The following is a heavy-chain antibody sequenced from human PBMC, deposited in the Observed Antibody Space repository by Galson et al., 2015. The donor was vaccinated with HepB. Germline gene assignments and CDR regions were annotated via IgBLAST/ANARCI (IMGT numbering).Heavy chain of an antibody. CDR2: ITSSSLFT. D-gene: IGHD3/OR15-3a*01. CDR1: GFTFSDYY. Sequence: SLRLSCAASGFTFSDYYMNWMRQAPGKGLEWGSYITSSSLFTEYADSVKGRVTISRDNGANSLFLQMNSLRPEDTAVYYCARDGLRHRAIDSWGQGTMVTVSP. J-gene: IGHJ3*02. CDR3: ARDGLRHRAIDS. V-gene: IGHV3-11*06.